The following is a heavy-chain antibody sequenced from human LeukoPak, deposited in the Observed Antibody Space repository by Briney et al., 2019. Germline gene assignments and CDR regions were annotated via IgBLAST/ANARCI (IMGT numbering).Heavy chain of an antibody. CDR1: GFSFSSNS. D-gene: IGHD4-17*01. CDR2: ISGSGGST. CDR3: ANLDYDLMA. V-gene: IGHV3-23*01. J-gene: IGHJ5*02. Sequence: QTGGSLRLSCAASGFSFSSNSMNWVRQAPGKGLEWASAISGSGGSTYYADSVKGRFTISRDNSKNTLYLQMNSLRAEDTAVYYCANLDYDLMAWGQGTLVTVSS.